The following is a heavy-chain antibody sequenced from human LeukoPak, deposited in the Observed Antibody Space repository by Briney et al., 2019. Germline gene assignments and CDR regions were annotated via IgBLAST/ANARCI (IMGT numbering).Heavy chain of an antibody. J-gene: IGHJ4*02. V-gene: IGHV3-33*01. CDR3: AREGRIEGTYYYDSSGYYYFDY. Sequence: GGSLRLSCAASGFTFSSYGMHWVRQAPGKGLEWVAVIWYDGSNKYYADSVKGRFTISRDNSKNTLYLQMNSLRAEDAAVYYCAREGRIEGTYYYDSSGYYYFDYWGQGTLVTVSS. D-gene: IGHD3-22*01. CDR2: IWYDGSNK. CDR1: GFTFSSYG.